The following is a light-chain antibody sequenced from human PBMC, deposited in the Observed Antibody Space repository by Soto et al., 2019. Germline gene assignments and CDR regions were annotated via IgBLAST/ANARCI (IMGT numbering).Light chain of an antibody. CDR2: EGT. V-gene: IGLV2-23*01. CDR1: SRDVGSYNL. CDR3: CSFARSSPYV. Sequence: QSVLTQPASVSGSPGQSITISCTGTSRDVGSYNLVSWYQQHPGNAPKLIIYEGTKRPSGVSYRFSGSKSGNTASLTISGLQEEDEGDYHCCSFARSSPYVFGTGTKVT. J-gene: IGLJ1*01.